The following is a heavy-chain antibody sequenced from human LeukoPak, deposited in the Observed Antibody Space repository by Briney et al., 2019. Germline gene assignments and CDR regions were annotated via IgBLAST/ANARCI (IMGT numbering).Heavy chain of an antibody. CDR2: ISSSGSTI. V-gene: IGHV3-48*03. CDR1: GFTFSSYE. CDR3: ARVGYYGSGSYYKFDY. Sequence: PGGSLRLSCAASGFTFSSYEMNWVRQAPGKGLEWVSYISSSGSTIYYADSVKGRFTISRDNAKNSLYLQMNSLRSEDTAVYYCARVGYYGSGSYYKFDYWGQGTLVTVSS. D-gene: IGHD3-10*01. J-gene: IGHJ4*02.